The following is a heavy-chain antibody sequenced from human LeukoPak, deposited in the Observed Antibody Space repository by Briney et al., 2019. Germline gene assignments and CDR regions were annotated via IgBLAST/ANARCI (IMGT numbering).Heavy chain of an antibody. Sequence: SETLPLTCTVSGGSISSYYWSWIRQPAGKGLEWIGRIYTSGSTNYNPSLKSRVTISVDTSKNQFSLRLNSVTATDTAMYYCARGPYSYDSSGCFDYWGQGALVTVSS. D-gene: IGHD3-22*01. CDR2: IYTSGST. J-gene: IGHJ4*02. CDR1: GGSISSYY. V-gene: IGHV4-4*07. CDR3: ARGPYSYDSSGCFDY.